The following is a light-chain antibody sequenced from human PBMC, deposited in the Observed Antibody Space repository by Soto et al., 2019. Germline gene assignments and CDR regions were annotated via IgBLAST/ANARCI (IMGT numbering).Light chain of an antibody. V-gene: IGLV2-11*01. CDR3: CSYAGTYTLWV. CDR2: DVT. J-gene: IGLJ3*02. Sequence: QSALTQPASVSGSPGQSITISCTGTSSDVGGYNFVSWYQQHPGKAPKLILYDVTKRPSGVPDRFSGSKSGNTASLTISGLQAEDEADYYCCSYAGTYTLWVFGGGTKLTVL. CDR1: SSDVGGYNF.